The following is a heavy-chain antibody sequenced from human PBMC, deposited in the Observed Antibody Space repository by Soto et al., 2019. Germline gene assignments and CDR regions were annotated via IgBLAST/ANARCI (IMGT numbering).Heavy chain of an antibody. V-gene: IGHV4-34*01. CDR3: ARGLIVWFGELSRRGGYYSYMDV. Sequence: QVQLQQWGAGLLKPSETLSLTCAVYGGSFSGYQWTWIRQTPGKGLEWIGEINDTGNINYNPSLKSRVTILIDTPKKQISLKLSSVTAADTAVYYCARGLIVWFGELSRRGGYYSYMDVWGKGTTVTVSS. D-gene: IGHD3-10*01. CDR2: INDTGNI. CDR1: GGSFSGYQ. J-gene: IGHJ6*03.